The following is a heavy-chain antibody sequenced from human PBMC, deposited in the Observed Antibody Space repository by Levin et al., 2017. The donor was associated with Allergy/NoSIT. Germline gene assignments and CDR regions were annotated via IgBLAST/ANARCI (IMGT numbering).Heavy chain of an antibody. J-gene: IGHJ4*02. D-gene: IGHD1-26*01. Sequence: AGGSLRLSCAASGFKFTTYSLNWVRQAPGKALEWVSSINSGSTSILYADSVKGRFTISRDNANSTLFLHMSSLTADDTAVYYCATGGGSYNFWGQGTLVAVSS. CDR2: INSGSTSI. V-gene: IGHV3-21*06. CDR3: ATGGGSYNF. CDR1: GFKFTTYS.